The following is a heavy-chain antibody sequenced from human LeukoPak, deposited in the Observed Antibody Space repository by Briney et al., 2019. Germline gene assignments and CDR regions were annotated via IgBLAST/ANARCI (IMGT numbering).Heavy chain of an antibody. CDR3: ARDRQQLVLGVYYYYGMDV. V-gene: IGHV1-69*13. CDR1: GGTFSSYA. D-gene: IGHD6-13*01. J-gene: IGHJ6*02. CDR2: IIPIFGTA. Sequence: SVKGSCKASGGTFSSYAISWVRQAPGQGLEWMGGIIPIFGTANYAQKFQGRVTITADESTSTAYMELSSLRSEDTAVYYCARDRQQLVLGVYYYYGMDVWGQGTTVTVSS.